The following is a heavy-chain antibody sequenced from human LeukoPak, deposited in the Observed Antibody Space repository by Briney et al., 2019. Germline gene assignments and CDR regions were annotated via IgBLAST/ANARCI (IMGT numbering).Heavy chain of an antibody. J-gene: IGHJ4*02. CDR2: INPNSGGT. V-gene: IGHV1-2*02. CDR3: ARDPTIAVAGNPPDY. D-gene: IGHD6-19*01. CDR1: GYTFTGYH. Sequence: GASVKVSCKASGYTFTGYHMHWVRQAPGQGLEWMGWINPNSGGTNYAQKFQGRVTMTRDTSISTAYMELSRLRSDDTAVYYCARDPTIAVAGNPPDYWGQGTLVTVSS.